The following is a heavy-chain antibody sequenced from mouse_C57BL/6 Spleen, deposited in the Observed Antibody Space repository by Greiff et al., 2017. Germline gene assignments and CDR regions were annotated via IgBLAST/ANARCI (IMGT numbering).Heavy chain of an antibody. CDR2: INPNNGGT. CDR3: ARDDWAWFAY. J-gene: IGHJ3*01. Sequence: EVKLMESGPELVKPGASVKMSCKASGYTFTDYNMHWVKQSHGKSLEWIGYINPNNGGTSYNQKFKGKATLTVNKSSSTAYMELRSLTSEDSAVYYCARDDWAWFAYWGQGTLVTVSA. D-gene: IGHD2-4*01. V-gene: IGHV1-22*01. CDR1: GYTFTDYN.